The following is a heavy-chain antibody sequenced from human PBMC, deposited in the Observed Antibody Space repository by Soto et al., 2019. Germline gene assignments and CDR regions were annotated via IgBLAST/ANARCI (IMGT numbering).Heavy chain of an antibody. CDR1: GYTFTSYA. J-gene: IGHJ4*02. Sequence: QVQLVQSGAEVKKPGASVKVSCKASGYTFTSYAISWVRQAPGQGLEWMGWISAYNGNTNYAQKLQGRAATTTDTSPSTAYMELRSLRSDDTAVYYCARDVNKGLIDYWGQGTLVTVSS. V-gene: IGHV1-18*01. CDR2: ISAYNGNT. CDR3: ARDVNKGLIDY.